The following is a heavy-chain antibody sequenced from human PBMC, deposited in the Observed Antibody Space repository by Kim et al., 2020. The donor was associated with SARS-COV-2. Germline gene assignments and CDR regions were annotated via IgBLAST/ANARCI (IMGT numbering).Heavy chain of an antibody. Sequence: RFTISRDNSKNKLYLQMNSLRAEDTAVYYCAKVGGPGGVGGYYYYYGMDVWGQGTTVTVSS. D-gene: IGHD1-26*01. CDR3: AKVGGPGGVGGYYYYYGMDV. V-gene: IGHV3-30*02. J-gene: IGHJ6*02.